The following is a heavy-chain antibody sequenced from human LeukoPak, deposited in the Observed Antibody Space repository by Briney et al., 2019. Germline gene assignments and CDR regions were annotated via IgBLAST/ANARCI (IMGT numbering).Heavy chain of an antibody. V-gene: IGHV3-7*01. J-gene: IGHJ3*02. CDR1: GFTFSSYW. CDR3: ARDRRIVPDDAFDI. D-gene: IGHD2-2*01. Sequence: PGGSLRLSCAASGFTFSSYWMSWVRQAPGKGLEWVANIKQDGSEKYYVDSVKGRFTISRDNAKNSLYLQMNSLRAEDTAVYYCARDRRIVPDDAFDIWGQGTMVTVSS. CDR2: IKQDGSEK.